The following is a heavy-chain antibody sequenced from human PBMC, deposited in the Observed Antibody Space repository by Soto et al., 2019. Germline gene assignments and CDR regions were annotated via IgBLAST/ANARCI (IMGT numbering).Heavy chain of an antibody. Sequence: QVQLVQSGAEVKKPGASVKVSCKASGYTFTSYDINWVRQATGQGLEWMGWMNPNSGNTGYAQKFQGRVTMTRNTSITTAYMELSSLRSEDTAVYYCAREITAYWYFDLWGRGTLVTVSS. CDR2: MNPNSGNT. V-gene: IGHV1-8*01. CDR1: GYTFTSYD. CDR3: AREITAYWYFDL. J-gene: IGHJ2*01. D-gene: IGHD3-16*01.